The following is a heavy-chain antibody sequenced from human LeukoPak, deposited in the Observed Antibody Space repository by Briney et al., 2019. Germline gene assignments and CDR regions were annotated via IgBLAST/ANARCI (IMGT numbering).Heavy chain of an antibody. Sequence: SGGSLRLSCAASGFTFSIYVMSWVRQAPGKGLEWVSAISGSGGSTYYADSAKGRFTISRDNSKNTLYLQMNSLRAEDTAVYYCAKDRGYDSSGYYYGYYFDYWGQGTLVTVSS. J-gene: IGHJ4*02. CDR3: AKDRGYDSSGYYYGYYFDY. V-gene: IGHV3-23*01. CDR2: ISGSGGST. CDR1: GFTFSIYV. D-gene: IGHD3-22*01.